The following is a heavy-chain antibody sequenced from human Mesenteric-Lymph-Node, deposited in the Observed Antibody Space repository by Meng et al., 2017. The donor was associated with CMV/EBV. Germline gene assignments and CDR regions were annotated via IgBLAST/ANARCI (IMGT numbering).Heavy chain of an antibody. J-gene: IGHJ6*02. CDR1: GYTFTSYD. D-gene: IGHD2-2*01. Sequence: ASVKVSCKASGYTFTSYDINWVRQATGQGLEWMGWMNPNSGNTGYAQKFQGRVTMTRNTSISTAYMELSSLRSEDTAVYYCTTDCPSTSCYSYYYYGMDVWGQGTTVTVSS. V-gene: IGHV1-8*01. CDR3: TTDCPSTSCYSYYYYGMDV. CDR2: MNPNSGNT.